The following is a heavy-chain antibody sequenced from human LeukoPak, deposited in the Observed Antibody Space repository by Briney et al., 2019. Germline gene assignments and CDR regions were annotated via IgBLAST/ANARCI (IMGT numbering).Heavy chain of an antibody. V-gene: IGHV1-18*01. Sequence: ASVNVPCKASGYTFTSYGISWVRQAPGQGLEWMGWISAYNGNTNYAQKLQGRVTMTTDTSTSTAYMELRSLRSDDTAVYYCARARDGDPHFDYWGQGTLVTVSS. D-gene: IGHD7-27*01. CDR1: GYTFTSYG. J-gene: IGHJ4*02. CDR2: ISAYNGNT. CDR3: ARARDGDPHFDY.